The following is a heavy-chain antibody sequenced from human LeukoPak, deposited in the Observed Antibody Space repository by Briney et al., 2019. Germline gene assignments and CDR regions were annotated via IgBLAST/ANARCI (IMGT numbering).Heavy chain of an antibody. Sequence: GGSLRLSCAASGFTFSSNWMHWVRQAPGKGLVWVSRVNTDGSSASYADSVKGRFTISRDNAQNTLYLQMNSLRAEDTAVYFCASPKWLQGNPYFDYWGQGTLVTVSS. D-gene: IGHD5-24*01. V-gene: IGHV3-74*01. J-gene: IGHJ4*02. CDR3: ASPKWLQGNPYFDY. CDR1: GFTFSSNW. CDR2: VNTDGSSA.